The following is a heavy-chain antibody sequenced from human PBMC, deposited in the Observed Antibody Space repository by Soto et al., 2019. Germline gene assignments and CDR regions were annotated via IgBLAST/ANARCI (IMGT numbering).Heavy chain of an antibody. Sequence: SETLSLTCTVSGGSISSGDYYWSWIRQPPGKGLEWIGYIYYSGRTYYNPSLKSRVTISVDTSKNQFSLKLSSVTAADTVVYYCARVRFGVVISLFDYWGQGTLVTVSS. CDR3: ARVRFGVVISLFDY. CDR2: IYYSGRT. J-gene: IGHJ4*02. CDR1: GGSISSGDYY. D-gene: IGHD3-3*01. V-gene: IGHV4-30-4*02.